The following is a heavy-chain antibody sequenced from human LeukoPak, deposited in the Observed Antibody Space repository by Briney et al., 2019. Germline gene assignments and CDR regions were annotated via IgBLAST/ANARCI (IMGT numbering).Heavy chain of an antibody. CDR1: GYSFTSYW. CDR2: IYPGDSDT. D-gene: IGHD6-19*01. J-gene: IGHJ4*02. CDR3: ARHHYSSGWAIGLFDY. Sequence: GESLKISCKGSGYSFTSYWIGWVRQMPGEGLEGMGIIYPGDSDTRYSPSFQGQVTVPADKSISTAYLQWSSLKASDTAMYYCARHHYSSGWAIGLFDYWGQGTLVTVSS. V-gene: IGHV5-51*01.